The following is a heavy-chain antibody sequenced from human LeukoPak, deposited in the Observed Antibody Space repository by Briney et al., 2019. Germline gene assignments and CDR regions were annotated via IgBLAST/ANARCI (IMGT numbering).Heavy chain of an antibody. D-gene: IGHD2-2*01. Sequence: GASVKVSCKASGYTFTGYYMHWVRQAPGQGLEWMGRINPNSGGTNYAQKFQGRVTMTRDTSISTAYMELSRLRSDDTAVYYCARVVGRYCSSTSCPFDYWGQGTLVTVSS. V-gene: IGHV1-2*06. CDR1: GYTFTGYY. CDR2: INPNSGGT. J-gene: IGHJ4*02. CDR3: ARVVGRYCSSTSCPFDY.